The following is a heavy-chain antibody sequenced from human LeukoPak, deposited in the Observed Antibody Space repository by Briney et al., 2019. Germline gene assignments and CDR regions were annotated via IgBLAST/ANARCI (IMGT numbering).Heavy chain of an antibody. Sequence: SETLSLTCTVSGGSISSSNYYWGWIRQPPGKGLEWIGSIYYSGNTYYNPSLKSRVTISVDTSKNQFSLKLSSVTAADTAVYYCARARVWSGYYTRNNWFDPWGQGTLVTVSS. CDR3: ARARVWSGYYTRNNWFDP. J-gene: IGHJ5*02. CDR2: IYYSGNT. CDR1: GGSISSSNYY. D-gene: IGHD3-3*01. V-gene: IGHV4-39*01.